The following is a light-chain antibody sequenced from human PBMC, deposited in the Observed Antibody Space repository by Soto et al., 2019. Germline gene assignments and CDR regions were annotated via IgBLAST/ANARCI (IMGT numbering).Light chain of an antibody. CDR3: CSYAGSSTSLYV. CDR2: EVS. V-gene: IGLV2-23*02. CDR1: SSDVGSYNL. Sequence: QSVLTQPASVSGSPGQSITISCTGTSSDVGSYNLVSWYQQHPGKAPKLMIYEVSKRPSGVSNRFSGSKSGNAASLTISGLQAEDEADYYCCSYAGSSTSLYVFGTGDQVTVL. J-gene: IGLJ1*01.